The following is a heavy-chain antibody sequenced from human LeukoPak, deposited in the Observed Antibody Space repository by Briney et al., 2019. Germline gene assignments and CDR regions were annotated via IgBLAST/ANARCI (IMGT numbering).Heavy chain of an antibody. CDR3: ARHEAPSSGWYLGFDY. V-gene: IGHV4-39*01. J-gene: IGHJ4*02. CDR2: TYYSGST. D-gene: IGHD6-19*01. CDR1: GGSISSSSYY. Sequence: SETLSLTCTVSGGSISSSSYYWGWIRQPPGKGLEWIGSTYYSGSTYYNPSLKSRVTISVDTSKNQFSLKLSSVTAADTAVYYCARHEAPSSGWYLGFDYWGQGTLVTVSS.